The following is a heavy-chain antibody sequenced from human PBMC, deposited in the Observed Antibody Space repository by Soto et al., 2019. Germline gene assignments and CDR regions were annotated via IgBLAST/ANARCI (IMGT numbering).Heavy chain of an antibody. CDR2: INPSGGST. D-gene: IGHD3-3*01. CDR3: ARAISGITIFGVVIPKLRPPPNWFDH. V-gene: IGHV1-46*01. J-gene: IGHJ5*02. Sequence: GASVKVSCKASGYTFTSYYMHWVRQAPGQGLEWMGIINPSGGSTSYAQKFQGRVTMTRDTSTSTVYMELSSLRSEDTAVYYCARAISGITIFGVVIPKLRPPPNWFDHWGQATLVTVS. CDR1: GYTFTSYY.